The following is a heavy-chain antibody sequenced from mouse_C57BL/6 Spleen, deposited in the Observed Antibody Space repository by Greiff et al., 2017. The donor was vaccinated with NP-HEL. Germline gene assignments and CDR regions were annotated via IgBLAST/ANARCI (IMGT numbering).Heavy chain of an antibody. D-gene: IGHD1-1*01. CDR1: GYAFTSSW. CDR2: LYPGDGGT. CDR3: ANYGSSGYWYVDV. V-gene: IGHV1-82*01. J-gene: IGHJ1*03. Sequence: QVQLQQPGPELVKPGASVKISCKASGYAFTSSWMNWVKQRPGQGLEWIGRLYPGDGGTNYNGKFKGKATLTADKSSSTAYMQLSSLTSEDSAVYLWANYGSSGYWYVDVWGTGTTVTVSS.